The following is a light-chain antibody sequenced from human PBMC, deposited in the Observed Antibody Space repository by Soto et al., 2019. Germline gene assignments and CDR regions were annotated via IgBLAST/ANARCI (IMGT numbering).Light chain of an antibody. V-gene: IGLV1-40*01. J-gene: IGLJ2*01. CDR2: ANS. Sequence: QSVLTQPPSVSGAPGQRVTISCTGSSSNIGGGYDVHWYQQLPGTAPKLLIYANSNRPSGVPDRFSGSKSGTSASLAITGLQAEDEADYYCQSYDSSLSVVFGGGTKLTVL. CDR1: SSNIGGGYD. CDR3: QSYDSSLSVV.